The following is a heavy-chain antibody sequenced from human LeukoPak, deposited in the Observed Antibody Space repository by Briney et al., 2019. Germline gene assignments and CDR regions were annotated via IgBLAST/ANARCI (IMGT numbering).Heavy chain of an antibody. CDR1: GDTFIIND. D-gene: IGHD6-13*01. J-gene: IGHJ3*02. Sequence: GASVKVSCKASGDTFIINDINWVRQATGQGLEWMGWMNPNSGNTGYAQKFQGRVTMTRNISITTAYMELIDLRSEDTAVYYCARVTAAGTWTFDIWGQGTTVTVSS. CDR3: ARVTAAGTWTFDI. V-gene: IGHV1-8*02. CDR2: MNPNSGNT.